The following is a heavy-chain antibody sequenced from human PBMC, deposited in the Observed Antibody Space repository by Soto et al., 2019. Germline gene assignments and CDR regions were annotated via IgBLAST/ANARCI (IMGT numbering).Heavy chain of an antibody. Sequence: GDSVKVSCKASGYTITSYATHWVRQALGQRHERMGWINAGNGNTKYSQKFQGRVTITRDTSASTAYMELSSLRSEDTAVYYCARTSYPEEFAGPEFRLDYWGQGTLVSVSS. CDR3: ARTSYPEEFAGPEFRLDY. CDR1: GYTITSYA. CDR2: INAGNGNT. D-gene: IGHD3-10*01. V-gene: IGHV1-3*01. J-gene: IGHJ4*02.